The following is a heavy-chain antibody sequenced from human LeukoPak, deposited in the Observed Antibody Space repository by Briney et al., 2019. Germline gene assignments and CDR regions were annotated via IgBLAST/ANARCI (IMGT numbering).Heavy chain of an antibody. CDR2: ISGSGGST. Sequence: GGSLRLSCAASGFTFSSYAMSWVRQAPGKGLEWVSAISGSGGSTHYADSVMGRFTISRDNSKNTLYPQMNSLRAEDTAVYYCASRDYYDSSGYPDAFEIWGQGTMVTVSS. V-gene: IGHV3-23*01. D-gene: IGHD3-22*01. J-gene: IGHJ3*02. CDR3: ASRDYYDSSGYPDAFEI. CDR1: GFTFSSYA.